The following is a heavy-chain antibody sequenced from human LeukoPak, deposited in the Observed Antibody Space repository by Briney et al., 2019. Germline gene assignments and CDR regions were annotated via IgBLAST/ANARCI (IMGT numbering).Heavy chain of an antibody. V-gene: IGHV4-59*08. CDR1: GGSISSYY. Sequence: SETLSLTCTVSGGSISSYYWSWIRQPPGKGLGWIGYIYYSGSTNYNPSLKSRVTISVDTSKNQFSLKLSSVTAADTAVYYCARRTYYYDSSGYLADAFDIWGQGTMVTVSS. CDR3: ARRTYYYDSSGYLADAFDI. CDR2: IYYSGST. J-gene: IGHJ3*02. D-gene: IGHD3-22*01.